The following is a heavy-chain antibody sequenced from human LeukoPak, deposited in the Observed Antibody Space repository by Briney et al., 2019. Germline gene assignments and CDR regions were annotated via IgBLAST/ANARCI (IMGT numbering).Heavy chain of an antibody. CDR2: ISSSGGTI. V-gene: IGHV3-48*03. Sequence: GGSLRLSCAASGFAFSTYEMNWVRQAPGRGLEWVSYISSSGGTIYYADSVKGRFTVSRDNAKNSLYLQMNSLRAEDTAVYYCARDLVTMVRGVTPKGFDYWGQGTLVTVSS. CDR1: GFAFSTYE. CDR3: ARDLVTMVRGVTPKGFDY. J-gene: IGHJ4*02. D-gene: IGHD3-10*01.